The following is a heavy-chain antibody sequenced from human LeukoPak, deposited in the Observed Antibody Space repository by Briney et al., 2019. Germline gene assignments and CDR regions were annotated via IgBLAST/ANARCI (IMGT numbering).Heavy chain of an antibody. CDR2: ISGSGGST. CDR1: GFTFSSHA. V-gene: IGHV3-23*01. J-gene: IGHJ4*02. CDR3: AKDPVVVVPAAIPPRTGYSHFDY. Sequence: GGSLRLSCGASGFTFSSHAMHWVRQAPGKGLEWVSAISGSGGSTYYADSVKGRFTISRDNSKNTLYLQMNSLRAEDTAVYYCAKDPVVVVPAAIPPRTGYSHFDYWGQGTLVTVSS. D-gene: IGHD2-2*01.